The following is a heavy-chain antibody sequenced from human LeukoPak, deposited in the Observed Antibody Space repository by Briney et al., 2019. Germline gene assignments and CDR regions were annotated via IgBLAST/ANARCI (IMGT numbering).Heavy chain of an antibody. CDR3: ARDPFPVVRGVIIKWGFGY. J-gene: IGHJ4*02. V-gene: IGHV3-7*05. D-gene: IGHD3-10*01. CDR1: AFNFSIYW. CDR2: INEDGSKK. Sequence: GGSLRLSCAASAFNFSIYWMHWVRQAPGKGLEWVANINEDGSKKYYVDSVKGRFTISRDNAKNSLYLQMNSLRAEDTAVYYCARDPFPVVRGVIIKWGFGYWGQGSRVTVSS.